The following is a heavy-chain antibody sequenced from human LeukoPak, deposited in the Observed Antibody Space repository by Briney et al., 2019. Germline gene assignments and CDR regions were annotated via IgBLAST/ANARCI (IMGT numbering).Heavy chain of an antibody. CDR2: ISSSGNSR. CDR3: ARVSVRGIDY. Sequence: GGSLRLSCAASGFTFSSYEMNWVRQAPGKGLEWVSYISSSGNSRYYVDSVKGRFTISRDNAKNSLYLQMNSLRAEDTAVYYCARVSVRGIDYWGQGTLVTVSS. CDR1: GFTFSSYE. V-gene: IGHV3-48*03. J-gene: IGHJ4*02. D-gene: IGHD3-10*01.